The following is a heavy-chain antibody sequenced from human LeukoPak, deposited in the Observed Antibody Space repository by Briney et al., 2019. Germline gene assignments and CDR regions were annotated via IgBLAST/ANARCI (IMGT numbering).Heavy chain of an antibody. J-gene: IGHJ4*02. CDR1: GYTFTGYY. Sequence: ASVKVSCKASGYTFTGYYIHWVRQAPGQGLEWMGWLKPDSGDTNYVEKFQGRVTMTRDTSTTTVYMELSGLKSADTAVYCCARRQSGYSGGRYTSPLGYWGQGALVTVSS. D-gene: IGHD6-19*01. V-gene: IGHV1-2*02. CDR2: LKPDSGDT. CDR3: ARRQSGYSGGRYTSPLGY.